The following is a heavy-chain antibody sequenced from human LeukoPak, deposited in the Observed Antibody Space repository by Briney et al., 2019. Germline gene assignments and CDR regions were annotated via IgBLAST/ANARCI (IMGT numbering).Heavy chain of an antibody. Sequence: GGSLRLSCAASGFTFSSYWMSWVRQAPGKGLEWVANIKQDATEQYYVESAKGRFTISRDNAKNSLYLQVNSLRAEDTAVYYCARFHYCSSTNCYPRHFDYWGQGTLVTVSS. CDR3: ARFHYCSSTNCYPRHFDY. V-gene: IGHV3-7*01. CDR2: IKQDATEQ. CDR1: GFTFSSYW. D-gene: IGHD2-2*01. J-gene: IGHJ4*02.